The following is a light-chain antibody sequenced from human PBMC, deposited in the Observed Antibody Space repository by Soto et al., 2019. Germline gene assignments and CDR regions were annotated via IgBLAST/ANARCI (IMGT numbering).Light chain of an antibody. Sequence: SVLTQSPGTLCLSQGERDTVSCRASQSVSSSYLAWYQQKPGQAPRLLIYGASSRATGIPDRFSGSGSGTDFTLTTSRLEPEDFAVYYCQQYGSSPPTFGQGTKVDIK. CDR3: QQYGSSPPT. CDR2: GAS. V-gene: IGKV3-20*01. J-gene: IGKJ1*01. CDR1: QSVSSSY.